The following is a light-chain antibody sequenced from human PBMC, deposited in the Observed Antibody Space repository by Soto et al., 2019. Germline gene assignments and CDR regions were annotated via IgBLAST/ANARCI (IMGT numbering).Light chain of an antibody. V-gene: IGKV1-39*01. CDR3: QQCYSTPPT. CDR1: QSISSY. Sequence: DIQMTQSPSSLSASVGDRVTITCRASQSISSYLNWYQQKPGKAPKLMIFAASTLQSGVPSRFSGSGSGTDFTLTISSLQPEYFATYYCQQCYSTPPTFGGGTKVEIK. CDR2: AAS. J-gene: IGKJ4*01.